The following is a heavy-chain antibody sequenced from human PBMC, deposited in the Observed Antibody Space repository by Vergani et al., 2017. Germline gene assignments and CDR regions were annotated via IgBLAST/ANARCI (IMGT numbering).Heavy chain of an antibody. J-gene: IGHJ4*02. CDR3: ARLSTTKCDY. CDR1: GYTLTELS. D-gene: IGHD2/OR15-2a*01. V-gene: IGHV1-24*01. Sequence: QVQLVQSGAEVKKPGASVKVSCKVSGYTLTELSMHWVRQAPGKGLEWMGGFDPEDGETIYAQTFQGRVTIAADESTSTAYMELSSLRSEDTAVYYCARLSTTKCDYWGQGTLVTVSS. CDR2: FDPEDGET.